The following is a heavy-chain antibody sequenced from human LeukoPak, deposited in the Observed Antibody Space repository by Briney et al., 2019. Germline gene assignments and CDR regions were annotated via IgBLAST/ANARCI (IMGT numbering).Heavy chain of an antibody. CDR1: GGSISSYY. J-gene: IGHJ4*02. CDR2: IYYSGST. CDR3: ARHDSSGANFDY. D-gene: IGHD3-22*01. Sequence: SETLSLTCTVSGGSISSYYWSWIRQPPGKGLEWIGYIYYSGSTNYNPSLKSRVTISVDTSENQFSLKLSSVTAADTAVYYCARHDSSGANFDYWGQGTLVTVSS. V-gene: IGHV4-59*08.